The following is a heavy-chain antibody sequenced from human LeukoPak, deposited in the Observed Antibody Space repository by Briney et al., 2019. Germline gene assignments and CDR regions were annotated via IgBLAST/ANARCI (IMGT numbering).Heavy chain of an antibody. CDR1: VFTFSTYG. D-gene: IGHD5-24*01. CDR2: TSHDESDK. CDR3: AKALYSDGWYNYFDP. V-gene: IGHV3-30*18. J-gene: IGHJ5*02. Sequence: GGSLRLSCAASVFTFSTYGMHWVRKAPGKGLEWVAMTSHDESDKYYADSVKGRFTISRDNSKNTLYLQMNRLRIEDTAVYYCAKALYSDGWYNYFDPWGQGTSVTVSS.